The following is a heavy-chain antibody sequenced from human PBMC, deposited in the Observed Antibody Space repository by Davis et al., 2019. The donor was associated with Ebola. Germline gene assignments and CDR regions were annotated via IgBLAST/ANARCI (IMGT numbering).Heavy chain of an antibody. CDR2: ISSSGTFI. CDR1: ASTFSSYA. CDR3: ARRADY. V-gene: IGHV3-21*04. Sequence: GESLKISCAASASTFSSYAMNWVRQAPGKGLEWVASISSSGTFIYYADAVEGRFTISRDNAKNSLYLQMNSLRAEDTAVYYCARRADYWGQGTLVTVSS. J-gene: IGHJ4*02.